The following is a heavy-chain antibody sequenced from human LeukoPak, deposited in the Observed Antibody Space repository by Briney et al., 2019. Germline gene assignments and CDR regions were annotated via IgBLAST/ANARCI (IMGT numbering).Heavy chain of an antibody. V-gene: IGHV1-69*04. CDR3: ARGPRNDP. CDR1: GGTFSSYA. CDR2: IIPILGMA. D-gene: IGHD1-14*01. Sequence: SVKVSCKASGGTFSSYAISWVRQAPGQGLEWMGRIIPILGMANYAQKFQGRVTMASDTSISTAYMELSSLRSDDTAVYFCARGPRNDPWGQGTLVTVSS. J-gene: IGHJ5*02.